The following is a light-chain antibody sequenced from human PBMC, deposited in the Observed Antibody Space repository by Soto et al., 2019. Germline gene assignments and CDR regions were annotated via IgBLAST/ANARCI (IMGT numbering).Light chain of an antibody. CDR1: SSDVGGYNY. CDR3: SSYRSSSTYV. J-gene: IGLJ1*01. V-gene: IGLV2-14*01. Sequence: QSALTEPAAVSGSPGQSITISCTGTSSDVGGYNYVSWYQQHPGKAPKLRIYEVSNRPSGVPNRFSGSKSGNTASLTISGLQAEDEADYYCSSYRSSSTYVFGTGTKVTVL. CDR2: EVS.